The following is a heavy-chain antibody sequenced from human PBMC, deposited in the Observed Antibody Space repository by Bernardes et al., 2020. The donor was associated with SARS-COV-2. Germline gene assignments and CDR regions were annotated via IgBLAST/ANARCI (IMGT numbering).Heavy chain of an antibody. J-gene: IGHJ1*01. CDR2: VYHSGST. D-gene: IGHD5-18*01. CDR3: ATYASGYSYAYDEYFQH. Sequence: SETLSLTCAVSGGSITSTNWWNWVRQTPGKGLEWIGEVYHSGSTNYNPSLQSRVTISVDKSNNQFSLKLNSVTAADAAVYFCATYASGYSYAYDEYFQHWGQGTLVAVSS. V-gene: IGHV4-4*02. CDR1: GGSITSTNW.